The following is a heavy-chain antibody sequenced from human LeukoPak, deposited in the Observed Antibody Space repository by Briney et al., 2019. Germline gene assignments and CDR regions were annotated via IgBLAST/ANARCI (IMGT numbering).Heavy chain of an antibody. J-gene: IGHJ3*02. D-gene: IGHD3-3*01. CDR1: GGTFSSYA. CDR2: IIPILGIA. CDR3: ALIGVVYSDAFDI. V-gene: IGHV1-69*04. Sequence: GASVKVSCKASGGTFSSYAISWVRQAPGQGLEWMGRIIPILGIANYAQKFQGRVTITADKSTSTAYVELSSLRSEDTAVYYCALIGVVYSDAFDIWGQGTMVTVSS.